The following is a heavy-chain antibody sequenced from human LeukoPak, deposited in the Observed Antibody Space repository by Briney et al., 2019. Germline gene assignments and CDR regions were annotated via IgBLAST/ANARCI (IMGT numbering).Heavy chain of an antibody. Sequence: PGRSLRLSCAASEITFSTYAMHWVRQAPGKGLEWVAVISYDGSNKYYADSVKGRFTISRDNSKDTLYLQMNSLRVEDTGVYYCARENPYVSWGQGTLVTVSS. V-gene: IGHV3-30-3*01. D-gene: IGHD1-14*01. CDR1: EITFSTYA. CDR3: ARENPYVS. J-gene: IGHJ5*02. CDR2: ISYDGSNK.